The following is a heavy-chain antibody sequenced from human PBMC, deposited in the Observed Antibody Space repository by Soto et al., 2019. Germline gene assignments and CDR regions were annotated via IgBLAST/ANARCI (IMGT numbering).Heavy chain of an antibody. D-gene: IGHD2-2*01. Sequence: GGSLRLSCADSGFTFSSYGMHWVRQAPGKGLEWVAVISYDGSNKYYADSVKGRFTISRDNSKNTLYLQMNSLRAEDKAVYYCAKDSSPALPHYYYYYGMDVWGQGTTVTVSS. CDR1: GFTFSSYG. V-gene: IGHV3-30*18. CDR2: ISYDGSNK. J-gene: IGHJ6*02. CDR3: AKDSSPALPHYYYYYGMDV.